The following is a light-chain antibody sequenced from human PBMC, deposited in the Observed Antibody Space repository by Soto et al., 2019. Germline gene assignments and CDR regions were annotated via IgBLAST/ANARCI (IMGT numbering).Light chain of an antibody. V-gene: IGLV2-23*01. Sequence: QSVLTQPASVSGSPGQSITISCTGTSSDVGSYNLVSWYQQHPGKAPKLMIYEGSKRPSGVSNRFSGSKSGNTASLTISGFQAEDEADYYCCSYAGSSTYVFGTGPK. CDR2: EGS. J-gene: IGLJ1*01. CDR1: SSDVGSYNL. CDR3: CSYAGSSTYV.